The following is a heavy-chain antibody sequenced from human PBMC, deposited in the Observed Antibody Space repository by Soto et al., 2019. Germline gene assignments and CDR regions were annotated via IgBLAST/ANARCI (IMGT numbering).Heavy chain of an antibody. Sequence: SETLSLTCGVYGGSFRNYYWIWVRQPPGKGLEWIGEVDHSGEATYNPSLQSRITISLDTSNSQFSLKLSSVTPTDTAVYYCARRSSSSLGSLFDPWGRGILVTVSS. CDR1: GGSFRNYY. J-gene: IGHJ5*02. V-gene: IGHV4-34*01. CDR3: ARRSSSSLGSLFDP. CDR2: VDHSGEA. D-gene: IGHD6-6*01.